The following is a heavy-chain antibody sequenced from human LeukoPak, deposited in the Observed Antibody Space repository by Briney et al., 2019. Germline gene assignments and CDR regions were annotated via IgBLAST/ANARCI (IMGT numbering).Heavy chain of an antibody. J-gene: IGHJ6*02. V-gene: IGHV3-30*03. CDR2: ISYDGSNK. CDR1: GFTFSSYG. D-gene: IGHD3-16*01. Sequence: GGSLRLSCAASGFTFSSYGMHWVRQAPGKGLEWVAGISYDGSNKYYADSVKGRFTISRDNSKNTLYLQMNSLRAEDTAVYYCARDGGASPDMAVWGQGTTVTVSS. CDR3: ARDGGASPDMAV.